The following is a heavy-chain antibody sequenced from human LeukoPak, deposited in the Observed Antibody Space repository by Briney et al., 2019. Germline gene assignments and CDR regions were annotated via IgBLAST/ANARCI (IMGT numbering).Heavy chain of an antibody. J-gene: IGHJ4*02. CDR2: IGGSGGST. D-gene: IGHD2-15*01. Sequence: YPGGSLRLSCAASGFTFSSYGMHWVRRAPGKGLEWVSAIGGSGGSTYYADSVKGRFTISRDNSKNTLYLQMNSLRAEDTAVYYCAKDPLYCSGGSCYGTGYFDYWGQGTLVTVSS. CDR3: AKDPLYCSGGSCYGTGYFDY. CDR1: GFTFSSYG. V-gene: IGHV3-23*01.